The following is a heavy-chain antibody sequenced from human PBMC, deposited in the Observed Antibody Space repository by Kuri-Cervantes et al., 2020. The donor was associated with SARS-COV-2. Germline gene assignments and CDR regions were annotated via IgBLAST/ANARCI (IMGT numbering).Heavy chain of an antibody. Sequence: GGSLRLSCAASGFTVSSNYMSWVRQAPGKGLEWVPVIYSGGSTYYADSVKGRFTISRDNSKNTLYLQMNSLRAEDTAVYYCAKDTDYTHDYWGQGTLVTVSS. CDR2: IYSGGST. V-gene: IGHV3-53*01. J-gene: IGHJ4*02. D-gene: IGHD4-11*01. CDR3: AKDTDYTHDY. CDR1: GFTVSSNY.